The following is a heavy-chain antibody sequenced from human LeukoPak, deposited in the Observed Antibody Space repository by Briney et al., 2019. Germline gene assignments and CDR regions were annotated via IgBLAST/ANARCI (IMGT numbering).Heavy chain of an antibody. Sequence: PGGSLRLSCAASGFTFSSYSMNWVRQAPGKGLEWVPSISSSSSYIYYADSVKGRFTISRDNAKNSLYLQMNSLRAEDTAVHYCARADPLAAAGEVDYWGQGTLVTVSS. V-gene: IGHV3-21*01. D-gene: IGHD6-13*01. CDR3: ARADPLAAAGEVDY. CDR1: GFTFSSYS. CDR2: ISSSSSYI. J-gene: IGHJ4*02.